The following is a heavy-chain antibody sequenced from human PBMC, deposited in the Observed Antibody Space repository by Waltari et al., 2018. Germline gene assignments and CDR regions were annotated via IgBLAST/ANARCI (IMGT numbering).Heavy chain of an antibody. D-gene: IGHD2-15*01. CDR3: ARKRVSCSGGSCYGMDV. CDR2: IIPIFGTA. CDR1: GGTFSSYA. V-gene: IGHV1-69*08. J-gene: IGHJ6*02. Sequence: QVQLVQSGAEVKKPGSSVKVSCKASGGTFSSYAISWVRQAPGQGLEWMGRIIPIFGTANYAQKFQGRVTITADKSTSTAYMELSSLRSEDTAVYYCARKRVSCSGGSCYGMDVWGQGTTVTVSS.